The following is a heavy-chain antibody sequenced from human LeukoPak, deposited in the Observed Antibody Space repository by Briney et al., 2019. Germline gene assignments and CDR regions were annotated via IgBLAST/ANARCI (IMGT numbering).Heavy chain of an antibody. CDR3: ARQSPDYHDSSGRSWYFDL. V-gene: IGHV4-59*08. CDR2: INYNGNT. D-gene: IGHD3-22*01. CDR1: GGSISNYY. Sequence: SETLSLTCTVSGGSISNYYWTWIRQPPGKRLEWIGDINYNGNTNYNPSLKGRVTISLDTSKNQFSLKLSSVTAADSAVYFCARQSPDYHDSSGRSWYFDLWGRGTLVTVSS. J-gene: IGHJ2*01.